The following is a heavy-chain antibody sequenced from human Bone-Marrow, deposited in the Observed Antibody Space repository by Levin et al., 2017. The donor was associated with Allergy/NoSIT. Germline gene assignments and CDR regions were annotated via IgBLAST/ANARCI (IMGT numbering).Heavy chain of an antibody. J-gene: IGHJ6*02. Sequence: PGGSLRLSCAASAFVINSNYLSWVRQAPGKGLQWVPFIYPEGRIYYADSVKGRFTISRDNSKNTVYLQMNSLRDEDTAVYHCARGGASTGMDVWGQGTTVTVSS. CDR2: IYPEGRI. CDR3: ARGGASTGMDV. V-gene: IGHV3-53*01. D-gene: IGHD2-2*01. CDR1: AFVINSNY.